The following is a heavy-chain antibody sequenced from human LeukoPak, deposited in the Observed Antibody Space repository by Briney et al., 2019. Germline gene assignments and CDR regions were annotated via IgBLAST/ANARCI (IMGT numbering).Heavy chain of an antibody. D-gene: IGHD3-22*01. CDR2: IYHSGST. J-gene: IGHJ3*02. CDR3: AGQVGIVVVITPGGAFDI. CDR1: GYSISSGYY. Sequence: SETLSLTCAVSGYSISSGYYWGWIRQPPGKGLEWIGSIYHSGSTYYNPSLKSRVTISVDTSKNQFSLKLSSVTAADTAVYYCAGQVGIVVVITPGGAFDIWGQGTMVTVSS. V-gene: IGHV4-38-2*01.